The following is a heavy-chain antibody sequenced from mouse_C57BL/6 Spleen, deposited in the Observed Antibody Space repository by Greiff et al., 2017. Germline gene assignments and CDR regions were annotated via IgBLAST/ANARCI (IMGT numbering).Heavy chain of an antibody. V-gene: IGHV2-2*01. CDR1: GFSLTSYG. D-gene: IGHD2-5*01. J-gene: IGHJ4*01. CDR3: AREREGYYSKDAMDY. Sequence: QVQLQQSGPGLVQPSQSLSITCTVSGFSLTSYGVHWVRQSPGKGLEWLGVIWSGGSTDYNAAFISRLSISKDNSKSQVFFKMNSLQADDTAIYYCAREREGYYSKDAMDYWGQGTSVTVSS. CDR2: IWSGGST.